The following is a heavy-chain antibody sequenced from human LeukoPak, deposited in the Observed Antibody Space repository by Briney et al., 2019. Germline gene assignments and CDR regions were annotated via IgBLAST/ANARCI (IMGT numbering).Heavy chain of an antibody. CDR1: GFTFSSYE. D-gene: IGHD2-2*01. CDR2: ISSSGSTI. V-gene: IGHV3-48*03. CDR3: ARVACSSTSCLDAFDI. J-gene: IGHJ3*02. Sequence: GGSLRLSCAASGFTFSSYEMNWVRQAPGKGLEWVSYISSSGSTIYYADSVKGRFTNSRDNAKNSLYLQMNSLRAEDTAVYYCARVACSSTSCLDAFDIWGQGTMVTVSS.